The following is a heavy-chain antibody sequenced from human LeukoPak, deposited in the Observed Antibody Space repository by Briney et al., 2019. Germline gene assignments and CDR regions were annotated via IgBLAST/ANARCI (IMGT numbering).Heavy chain of an antibody. CDR1: GGSISSGDYY. J-gene: IGHJ5*02. D-gene: IGHD2-2*01. CDR3: ARTTYFCSSTICYPNWFDP. CDR2: IYYSGNT. V-gene: IGHV4-30-4*01. Sequence: PSETLSLTCTVSGGSISSGDYYWSWIRQPPGKGLEWIGYIYYSGNTYYNPSLRSRVTISVDTSKNQFSLKLTSVTAADTAVYYCARTTYFCSSTICYPNWFDPWGQGSLVTVSS.